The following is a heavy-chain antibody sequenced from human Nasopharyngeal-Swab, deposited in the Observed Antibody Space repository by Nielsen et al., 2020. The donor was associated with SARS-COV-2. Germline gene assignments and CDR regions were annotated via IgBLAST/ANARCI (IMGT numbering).Heavy chain of an antibody. V-gene: IGHV1-46*01. Sequence: ASVKVSCKASGYMFTGYYIHWVRQAPGQGLEWMGGFDPEDGGTIYAQKFQGRVTMTGDTSTSTVYMELSSLRSEDTAVYYCARDRSSGILRTFDIWGQGTMVTVSS. CDR2: FDPEDGGT. D-gene: IGHD1-26*01. CDR3: ARDRSSGILRTFDI. J-gene: IGHJ3*02. CDR1: GYMFTGYY.